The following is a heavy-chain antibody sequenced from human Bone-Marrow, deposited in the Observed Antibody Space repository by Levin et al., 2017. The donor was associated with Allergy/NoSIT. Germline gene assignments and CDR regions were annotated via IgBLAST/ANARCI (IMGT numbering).Heavy chain of an antibody. CDR1: GFTFTNYA. CDR2: INAGNGNT. CDR3: ARDLGIAGAGYLDY. J-gene: IGHJ4*01. D-gene: IGHD6-13*01. Sequence: KISCQASGFTFTNYAIHWVRQAPGQRPEWVGWINAGNGNTRYSQNFQDRVTIIRDTSASTAYMELSSLRSEDTAVYYCARDLGIAGAGYLDYWGHGTLVTVSS. V-gene: IGHV1-3*01.